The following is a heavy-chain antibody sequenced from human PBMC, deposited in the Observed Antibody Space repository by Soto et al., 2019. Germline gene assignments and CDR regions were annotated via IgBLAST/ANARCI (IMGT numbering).Heavy chain of an antibody. CDR1: GGSISSYY. V-gene: IGHV4-59*01. D-gene: IGHD2-21*02. CDR2: IYYSGST. CDR3: ARGACGGDRYEAEYFQH. Sequence: SETLSLTCTVSGGSISSYYWSWIRQPPGKGLEWIGYIYYSGSTNYNPSLKSRVTISVDTSKNQFSLKLSSVTAADTAVYYCARGACGGDRYEAEYFQHWGQGTLVSVS. J-gene: IGHJ1*01.